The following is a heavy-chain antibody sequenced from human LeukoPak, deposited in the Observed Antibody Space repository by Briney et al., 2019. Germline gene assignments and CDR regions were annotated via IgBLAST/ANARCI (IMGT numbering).Heavy chain of an antibody. CDR2: ISGSGGST. CDR1: GFTFSSYA. J-gene: IGHJ6*03. D-gene: IGHD3-10*01. Sequence: GGSLRLSCAASGFTFSSYAMSWVRQAPGKGLEWVSAISGSGGSTYYADSVKGRFTISRDNSKNTLYLQMNSLRAEDTAVYYCAKALWFGEPYYYYYMNVWGKGTTVTVSS. V-gene: IGHV3-23*01. CDR3: AKALWFGEPYYYYYMNV.